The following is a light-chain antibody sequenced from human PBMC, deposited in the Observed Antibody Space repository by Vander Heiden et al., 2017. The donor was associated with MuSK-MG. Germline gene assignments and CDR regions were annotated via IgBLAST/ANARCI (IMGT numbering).Light chain of an antibody. Sequence: EIVMTHSPATLSVSPGASAHLSCRASQSVSSNLAWYQQKPGQPPRLLIYGSSTRATGIPARFSGSGSGTEFTLTISSLQSEDFAVYYCQQYNNWPPWTFGQGTKVEIK. V-gene: IGKV3-15*01. CDR1: QSVSSN. CDR3: QQYNNWPPWT. J-gene: IGKJ1*01. CDR2: GSS.